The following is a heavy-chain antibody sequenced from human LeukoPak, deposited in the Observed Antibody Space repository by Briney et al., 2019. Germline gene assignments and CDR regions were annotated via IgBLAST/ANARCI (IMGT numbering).Heavy chain of an antibody. D-gene: IGHD2-21*02. CDR3: ARANVVVTAIRWDAFDI. CDR2: ISSSSSTI. J-gene: IGHJ3*02. Sequence: GGSLRLSCAASGSTFSSYSMNWVRQAPGKGLEWVSYISSSSSTIYYADSVKGRFTISRDNAKNSLYLQMNSLRAEDTAVYYCARANVVVTAIRWDAFDIWGQGTMVTVSS. V-gene: IGHV3-48*04. CDR1: GSTFSSYS.